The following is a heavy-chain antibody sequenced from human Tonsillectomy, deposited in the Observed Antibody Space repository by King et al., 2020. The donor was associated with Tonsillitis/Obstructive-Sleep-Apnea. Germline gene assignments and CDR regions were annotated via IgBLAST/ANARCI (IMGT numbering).Heavy chain of an antibody. CDR2: IKSKTDGGTT. V-gene: IGHV3-15*07. J-gene: IGHJ3*02. CDR1: GFTFSNAW. D-gene: IGHD2-15*01. CDR3: TIGGSVVVTATCAFDI. Sequence: VQLVESGGGLVKPGGSLRLSCAASGFTFSNAWMNWVRQAPGKGLEWVGRIKSKTDGGTTDYAAPVEGRFTVSRDDSKNTLYLQINSLKTEHTAVYYCTIGGSVVVTATCAFDIGGQGTMVTVSS.